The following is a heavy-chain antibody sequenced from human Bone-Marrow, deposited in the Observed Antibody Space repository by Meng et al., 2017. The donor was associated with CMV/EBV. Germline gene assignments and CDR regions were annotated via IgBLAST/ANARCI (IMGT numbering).Heavy chain of an antibody. CDR1: GFTFSSYS. Sequence: GGSLRLSCAASGFTFSSYSMNWVRQAPGKGLEWVSYISSSGSTIYYADSVKGRFTISRDNAKNSLYLQMNSLRAEDTAVYYCARSYYYDSSGPSFDIWGQGTMVTVSS. D-gene: IGHD3-22*01. CDR3: ARSYYYDSSGPSFDI. J-gene: IGHJ3*02. V-gene: IGHV3-48*04. CDR2: ISSSGSTI.